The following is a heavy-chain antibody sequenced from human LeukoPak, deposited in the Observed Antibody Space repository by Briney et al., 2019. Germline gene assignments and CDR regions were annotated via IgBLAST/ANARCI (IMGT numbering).Heavy chain of an antibody. D-gene: IGHD1-26*01. CDR3: ASFSHYSGSRKRFDY. V-gene: IGHV3-74*01. J-gene: IGHJ4*02. CDR2: INSDGSST. Sequence: GGSLRLSRAASGFTFSSYWMHWVRQAPGKGLVWVSRINSDGSSTSYADSVKGRFTISRDNAKNTLYLQMNSLRAEDTAVYYCASFSHYSGSRKRFDYWGQGTLVTVSS. CDR1: GFTFSSYW.